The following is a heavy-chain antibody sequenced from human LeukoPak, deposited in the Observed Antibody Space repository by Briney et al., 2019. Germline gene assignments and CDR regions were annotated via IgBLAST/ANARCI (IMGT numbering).Heavy chain of an antibody. CDR2: VHPNTGNT. V-gene: IGHV1-8*02. Sequence: ASVTVSCKASGYTFTGYYMHWVRQAPGQGLEWMGWVHPNTGNTAYAQRFQGRVTMTRDTSISTAYMELSSLTSNDTAVYFCARGPRNDPWGQGTLVTVSS. CDR3: ARGPRNDP. CDR1: GYTFTGYY. D-gene: IGHD1-14*01. J-gene: IGHJ5*02.